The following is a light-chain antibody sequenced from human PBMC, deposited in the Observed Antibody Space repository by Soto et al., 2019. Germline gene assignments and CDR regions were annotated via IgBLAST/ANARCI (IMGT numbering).Light chain of an antibody. Sequence: AIPMTQSPSSLSASVGDRVTITCRASQGIRNDLGWYQQKPGKAPKFLIYGASSLQSGVPSRFSGSGSGTDFTLTINSLQPEDFATYYCLQDYYYPYTFGQGTKLEIK. CDR3: LQDYYYPYT. J-gene: IGKJ2*01. CDR1: QGIRND. CDR2: GAS. V-gene: IGKV1-6*01.